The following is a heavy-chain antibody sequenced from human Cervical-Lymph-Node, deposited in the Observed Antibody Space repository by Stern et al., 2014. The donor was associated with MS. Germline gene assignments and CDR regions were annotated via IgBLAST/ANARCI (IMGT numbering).Heavy chain of an antibody. Sequence: EVQLVESGGGVIQPGGSLRLSCTASGFTVSRDYMTWVRQAPGKGLEWVFLITNGGSTFYPNSVKGRFPISRDDSKNTVYLHMTSLRAEDTAMYYCARDTSSPERSDWWGQGTLVTVSS. D-gene: IGHD1-1*01. V-gene: IGHV3-53*01. CDR1: GFTVSRDY. CDR3: ARDTSSPERSDW. J-gene: IGHJ4*02. CDR2: ITNGGST.